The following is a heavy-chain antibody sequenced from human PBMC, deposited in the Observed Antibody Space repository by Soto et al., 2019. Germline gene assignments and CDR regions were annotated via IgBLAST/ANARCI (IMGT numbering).Heavy chain of an antibody. V-gene: IGHV3-21*01. CDR2: ISSSSSYI. Sequence: GGSLRLSCAASGFTFSSYSMNWVRQAPGKGLEWASSISSSSSYIYYADSVKGRFTISRDNAKNSLYLQMNSLRAEDTAVYYCARDRSSSWYSVGGWFDPWGQGTLVTVSS. J-gene: IGHJ5*02. CDR1: GFTFSSYS. CDR3: ARDRSSSWYSVGGWFDP. D-gene: IGHD6-13*01.